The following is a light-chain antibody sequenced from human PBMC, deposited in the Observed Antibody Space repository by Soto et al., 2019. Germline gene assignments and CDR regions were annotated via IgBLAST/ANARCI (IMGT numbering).Light chain of an antibody. J-gene: IGKJ1*01. CDR2: GAS. Sequence: EIVITQSPPSLSVAPGERATRSCRASQSVNINLAWYQQSPGQAPRLLIYGASTRATGVPARFGGSRSGTEFTLTISSLQSEDFAVYYCHQYDSWTFGQGTKVDIK. CDR1: QSVNIN. CDR3: HQYDSWT. V-gene: IGKV3-15*01.